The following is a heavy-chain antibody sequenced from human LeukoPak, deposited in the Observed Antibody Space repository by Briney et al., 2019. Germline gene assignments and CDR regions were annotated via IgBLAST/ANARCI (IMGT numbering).Heavy chain of an antibody. CDR3: AKEGGYNYGYLDY. Sequence: PGGSLRLSCAVSGFTYSIYAMSWVRQTPGKGLEGVSTISGSGDTYYVDSMKGRFTISRDNSKNTLYLQMNSLRAEDTAVYYCAKEGGYNYGYLDYWGQGTLVTVSS. V-gene: IGHV3-23*01. J-gene: IGHJ4*02. CDR1: GFTYSIYA. D-gene: IGHD5-18*01. CDR2: ISGSGDT.